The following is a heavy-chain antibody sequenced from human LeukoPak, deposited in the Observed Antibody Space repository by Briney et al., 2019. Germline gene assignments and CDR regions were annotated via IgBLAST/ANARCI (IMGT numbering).Heavy chain of an antibody. CDR1: GGSISSSSYD. Sequence: ASETLSLTCTVSGGSISSSSYDWGWIRQPPGKGLEWIGSTYYSGSTYYNPSLKSRVTISVDTSKNQFSLKMSFVTAADTAVYYCARQYDSYFYYYLDVWGTGTTVTVSS. CDR2: TYYSGST. V-gene: IGHV4-39*01. CDR3: ARQYDSYFYYYLDV. J-gene: IGHJ6*03. D-gene: IGHD1-1*01.